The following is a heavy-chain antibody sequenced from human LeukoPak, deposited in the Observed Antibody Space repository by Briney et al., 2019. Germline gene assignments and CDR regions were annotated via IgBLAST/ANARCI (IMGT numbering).Heavy chain of an antibody. CDR1: GGTFSSYA. J-gene: IGHJ4*02. D-gene: IGHD3-22*01. Sequence: SVKVSCKASGGTFSSYAISWVRQAPGQGLEWMGGIIPIFGTANYAQKFQGRVTITADESTSTAYMELSSLRSEDTAVYYCARDPADYYYDSRSDYWGQGTLVTVSS. CDR2: IIPIFGTA. CDR3: ARDPADYYYDSRSDY. V-gene: IGHV1-69*13.